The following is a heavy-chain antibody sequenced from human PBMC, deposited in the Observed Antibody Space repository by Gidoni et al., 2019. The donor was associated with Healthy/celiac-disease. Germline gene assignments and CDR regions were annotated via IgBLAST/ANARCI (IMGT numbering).Heavy chain of an antibody. J-gene: IGHJ4*02. V-gene: IGHV3-11*05. CDR3: ASMVRGVTYYFDY. CDR2: ISSSSSYT. CDR1: GFTFSDYY. D-gene: IGHD3-10*01. Sequence: QVQLVESGGGLVKPGGSLRTSCSASGFTFSDYYMSWIRQAPGKGLEWVSYISSSSSYTNYADSVKGRFTITRDNAKNSLYLQMNSLRAEDTAVYYCASMVRGVTYYFDYWGQGTLVTVSS.